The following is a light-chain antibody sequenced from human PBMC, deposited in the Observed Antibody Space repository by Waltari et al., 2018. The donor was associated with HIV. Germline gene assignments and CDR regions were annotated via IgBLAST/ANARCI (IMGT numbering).Light chain of an antibody. V-gene: IGLV1-47*01. J-gene: IGLJ3*02. CDR3: ATWDDSLSGWV. CDR1: TSNIGADYD. CDR2: RND. Sequence: QSVLTQPPSVSGATGQRVTISCTGSTSNIGADYDEPWHQQIPGTAPKLLIYRNDQRPSGVPDRFSGSKSGTSASLAISGLRSEDEADYYCATWDDSLSGWVFGGGTKLTVL.